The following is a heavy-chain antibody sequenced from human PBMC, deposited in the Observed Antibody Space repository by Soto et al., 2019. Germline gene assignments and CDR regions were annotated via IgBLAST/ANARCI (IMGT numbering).Heavy chain of an antibody. J-gene: IGHJ6*02. Sequence: QVQLMQSGAGVKKPGSSVKVSCKASGGTFSTSAISWVRQAPGEGLEWVGGIMPIFATPDYAQQFQGRVTISADESTATAYLELTSLTTDDTAVYYCARDKDRQQLGGNYYYILDVWGQGTAITVSS. CDR3: ARDKDRQQLGGNYYYILDV. V-gene: IGHV1-69*12. CDR1: GGTFSTSA. CDR2: IMPIFATP. D-gene: IGHD3-3*02.